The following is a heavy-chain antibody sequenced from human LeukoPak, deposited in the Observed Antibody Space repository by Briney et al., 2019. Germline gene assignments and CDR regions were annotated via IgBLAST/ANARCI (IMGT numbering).Heavy chain of an antibody. CDR3: ARRRYSVYDFDY. D-gene: IGHD5/OR15-5a*01. V-gene: IGHV3-33*01. Sequence: GGSLRLSCAASGFTFSTYGMHWVRQAPGKGLEWVAVIWSDGSNKYYADSVKGRFTISRDNSRNTLYLQMISLRAEDTAVYYCARRRYSVYDFDYWGQGTLVTVSS. J-gene: IGHJ4*02. CDR2: IWSDGSNK. CDR1: GFTFSTYG.